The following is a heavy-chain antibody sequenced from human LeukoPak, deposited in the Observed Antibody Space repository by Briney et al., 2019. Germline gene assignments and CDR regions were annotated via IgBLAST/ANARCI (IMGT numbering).Heavy chain of an antibody. Sequence: GGSLRLSCAASGFTFSSYWMHWVRQAPGKGLVWVSRINSDGSSTSYADSVKGRFTISRDNAKNTLYLQMNSLRAEDTAVYYCARGYGSSRGWYWGQGTLVTVSS. CDR3: ARGYGSSRGWY. D-gene: IGHD6-6*01. CDR1: GFTFSSYW. V-gene: IGHV3-74*01. J-gene: IGHJ4*02. CDR2: INSDGSST.